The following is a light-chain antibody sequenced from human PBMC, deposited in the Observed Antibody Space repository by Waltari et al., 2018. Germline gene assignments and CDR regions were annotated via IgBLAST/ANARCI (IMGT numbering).Light chain of an antibody. J-gene: IGKJ3*01. Sequence: VILTQSPATLSLSPGERATLSCRASQSVSSYLAWYQQKPGQAPRLLIHSASSRATGIPDRFSGSGSGTEFTLTSSSLEPEDVGVYHCYQHSSGYFTFGPGTKLDIK. CDR2: SAS. CDR3: YQHSSGYFT. CDR1: QSVSSY. V-gene: IGKV3-11*01.